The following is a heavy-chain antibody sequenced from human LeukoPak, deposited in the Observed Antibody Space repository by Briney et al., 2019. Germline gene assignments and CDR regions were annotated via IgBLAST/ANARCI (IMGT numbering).Heavy chain of an antibody. CDR3: ANTGWFDP. CDR2: IRYDGSNK. J-gene: IGHJ5*02. D-gene: IGHD1-14*01. V-gene: IGHV3-30*02. CDR1: GFTFSSYD. Sequence: HAGGSLRLSCAASGFTFSSYDMHWVRQAPGKGLEWVAFIRYDGSNKYYADSVKGRFTISRDNSKNTLYLQMNSLRAEDTAVYYCANTGWFDPWGQGTLVTVSS.